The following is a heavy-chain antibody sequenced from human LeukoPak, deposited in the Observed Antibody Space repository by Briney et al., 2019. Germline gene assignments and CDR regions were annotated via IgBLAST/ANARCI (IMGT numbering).Heavy chain of an antibody. CDR2: IDWNDDK. J-gene: IGHJ4*02. CDR1: GFSLSTIGMC. D-gene: IGHD4-17*01. Sequence: ESGPTLVKPTQTLTLTCTFSGFSLSTIGMCVSWIRQPPGRALEWLARIDWNDDKYYSTSLKTRLTVPKDTSKNQVVLTMTNMDPVDTAAYYCARMPHGDYLGSGTELDYWGQGALVTVSS. CDR3: ARMPHGDYLGSGTELDY. V-gene: IGHV2-70*11.